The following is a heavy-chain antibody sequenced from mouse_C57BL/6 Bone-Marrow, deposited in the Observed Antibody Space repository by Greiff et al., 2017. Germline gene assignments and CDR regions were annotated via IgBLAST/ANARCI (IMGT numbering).Heavy chain of an antibody. V-gene: IGHV7-3*01. CDR1: GFTFTDYY. D-gene: IGHD6-1*01. CDR2: IRNKANGYTT. Sequence: EVHLVESGGGLVQPGGSLSLSCAASGFTFTDYYMSWVRQPPGKALEWLGFIRNKANGYTTEYSASVKGRFTISRDNSQSILYLQMNALRAEDSATYCGARYSLGGVDYWGQGTSVTVAS. CDR3: ARYSLGGVDY. J-gene: IGHJ4*01.